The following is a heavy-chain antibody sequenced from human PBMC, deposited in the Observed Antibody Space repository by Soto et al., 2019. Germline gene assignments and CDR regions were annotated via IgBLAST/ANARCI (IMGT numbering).Heavy chain of an antibody. V-gene: IGHV3-7*05. CDR1: GFTFSSYW. CDR2: IKQDGSEK. D-gene: IGHD3-3*01. CDR3: ARDLAPSGHYGMDV. J-gene: IGHJ6*02. Sequence: VQLVESGGGLVQPGGSLRLSCAASGFTFSSYWMSWVRQAPGKGLEWVANIKQDGSEKYYVDSVKGRFTISRDNAKNSLYLQMNSLRAEDTAVYYCARDLAPSGHYGMDVWGQGTTVTVSS.